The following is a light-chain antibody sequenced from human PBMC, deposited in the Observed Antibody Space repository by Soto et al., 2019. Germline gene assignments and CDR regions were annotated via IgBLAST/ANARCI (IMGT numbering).Light chain of an antibody. Sequence: IVLTQSPATLSVSPGERATLSCRASQNIYSNVAWYQQKPGQAPRLLIYDAFNRATGIPARFSGSGSGTEFTLTISSLQSEDFAVYFCQQYNNWPLTFGQGTKVDIK. J-gene: IGKJ1*01. CDR3: QQYNNWPLT. CDR1: QNIYSN. V-gene: IGKV3D-15*01. CDR2: DAF.